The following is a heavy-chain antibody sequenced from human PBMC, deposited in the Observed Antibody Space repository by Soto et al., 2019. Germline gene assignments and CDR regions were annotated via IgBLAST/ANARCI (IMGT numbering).Heavy chain of an antibody. CDR2: INPNTGGT. CDR3: ARGISPKYCNGDSCYALGAFDI. Sequence: ASVKVSCKASGYTFTNYYIHWVRQAPGQGLEWMGWINPNTGGTNSAQKLHGRVTMTRAASIGTAYMELSRLTSDDTAVYSCARGISPKYCNGDSCYALGAFDIWGQGTVVTVSS. J-gene: IGHJ3*02. D-gene: IGHD2-21*01. V-gene: IGHV1-2*02. CDR1: GYTFTNYY.